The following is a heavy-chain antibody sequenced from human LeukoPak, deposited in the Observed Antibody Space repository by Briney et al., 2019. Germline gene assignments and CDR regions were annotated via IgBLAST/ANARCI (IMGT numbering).Heavy chain of an antibody. Sequence: PGGSLRLSCAASGFTFSSYSMNWVRQAPGKGLEWVSYISSSSSSIYYADSVKGRFTISRDNAKNSLYLQMNSLRAEDTAVYYCARDRAASGTHSFYYCGQGTLVTVSS. CDR3: ARDRAASGTHSFYY. CDR2: ISSSSSSI. J-gene: IGHJ4*02. V-gene: IGHV3-48*01. D-gene: IGHD6-13*01. CDR1: GFTFSSYS.